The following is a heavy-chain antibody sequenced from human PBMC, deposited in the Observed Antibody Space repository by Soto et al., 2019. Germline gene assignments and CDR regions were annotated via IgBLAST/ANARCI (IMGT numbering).Heavy chain of an antibody. V-gene: IGHV4-39*01. CDR2: IYYSGRT. CDR1: GYTINIRSYY. CDR3: ARQRTSVVNKAYFDV. Sequence: PSETLSLTCTVTGYTINIRSYYLGWIRQPPGKGLEWIGSIYYSGRTYNNPSLRSRVSMSIDTSKDQFSLKLKSVTAADTALYFCARQRTSVVNKAYFDVWGPGSLVTVSS. D-gene: IGHD2-21*01. J-gene: IGHJ4*02.